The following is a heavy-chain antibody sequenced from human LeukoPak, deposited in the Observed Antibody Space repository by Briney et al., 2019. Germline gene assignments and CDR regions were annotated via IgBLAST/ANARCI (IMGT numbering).Heavy chain of an antibody. CDR1: GGSTSSGNYL. D-gene: IGHD4-17*01. CDR3: VRGRGTAVTTGNWFDP. V-gene: IGHV4-30-4*01. Sequence: SESLSLPCSVSGGSTSSGNYLWTWGRRPPGKVLGGIGYIHYSGSTYYKASVKGRVTISVDTSKNQSSLKLSSVTAADTAVYYCVRGRGTAVTTGNWFDPWGQGTLVTVSS. J-gene: IGHJ5*02. CDR2: IHYSGST.